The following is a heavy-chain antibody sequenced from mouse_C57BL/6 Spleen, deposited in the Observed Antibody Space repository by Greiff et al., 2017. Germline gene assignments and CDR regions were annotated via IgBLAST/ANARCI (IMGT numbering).Heavy chain of an antibody. CDR1: GFTFSSYA. CDR2: ISSGGDYI. CDR3: TRPTVVEPQYYAIDY. D-gene: IGHD1-1*01. Sequence: DVKLVESGEGLVKPGGSLKLSCAASGFTFSSYAMSWVRQTPEKRLEWVAYISSGGDYIYYAYTVKGRFTISRDNARNTLYLQMSSLKSEDTAMYYKTRPTVVEPQYYAIDYWGQKTSVTVSS. V-gene: IGHV5-9-1*02. J-gene: IGHJ4*01.